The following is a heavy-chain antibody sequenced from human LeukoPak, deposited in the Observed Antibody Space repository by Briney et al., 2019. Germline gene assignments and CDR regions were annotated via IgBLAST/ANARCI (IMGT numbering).Heavy chain of an antibody. CDR3: GKALTGTMGILFDS. J-gene: IGHJ4*02. CDR1: GFTFSSYA. V-gene: IGHV3-23*01. Sequence: GGSLRLSCAASGFTFSSYAMSWVRQAPGKGLEWVSTIRGGGDRTYYADSVKGRFTISRDNSENTLFLQMNSLRAEDTAVFYCGKALTGTMGILFDSWGQGTLVTVSS. D-gene: IGHD1-14*01. CDR2: IRGGGDRT.